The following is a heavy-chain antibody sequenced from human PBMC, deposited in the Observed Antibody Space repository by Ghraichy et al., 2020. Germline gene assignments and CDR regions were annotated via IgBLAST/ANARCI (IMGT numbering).Heavy chain of an antibody. CDR2: ISSSGSTI. J-gene: IGHJ2*01. CDR1: GFTFSDYY. CDR3: ARDSPHCSSTSCYTDDYWYFDL. V-gene: IGHV3-11*01. Sequence: GESLNISCAASGFTFSDYYMSWIRQAPGKGLEWVSYISSSGSTIYYADSVKGRFTISRDNAKNSLYLQMNSLRAEDTAVYYCARDSPHCSSTSCYTDDYWYFDLWGRGTLVTVSS. D-gene: IGHD2-2*02.